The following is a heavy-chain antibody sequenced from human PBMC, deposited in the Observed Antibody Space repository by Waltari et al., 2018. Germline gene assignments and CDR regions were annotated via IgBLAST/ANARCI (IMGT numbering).Heavy chain of an antibody. CDR2: IYYSGST. J-gene: IGHJ4*02. Sequence: QLQLQESGPGLVKPSETLSLTCTVSGGSISSSSYYWGWIRQPPGKGLEWIGSIYYSGSTYYTPSLKSRVTISVDTSKNQFSLKLSSVTAADTAVYYCARDNYDYRRVSYFDYWGQGTLVTVSS. CDR3: ARDNYDYRRVSYFDY. CDR1: GGSISSSSYY. D-gene: IGHD4-4*01. V-gene: IGHV4-39*01.